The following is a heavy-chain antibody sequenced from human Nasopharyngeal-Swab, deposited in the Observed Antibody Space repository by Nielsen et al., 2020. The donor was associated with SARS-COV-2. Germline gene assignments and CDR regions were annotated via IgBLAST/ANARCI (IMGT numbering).Heavy chain of an antibody. Sequence: GGSLRLSCAASGFTLSSSSMNWVRQAPGKGLEWVSYISSSSSTIYYADSVKGRFTISRDNAKNSLYLQMNSLRAEDTAVYYCARDTTYDFWSGYSKSFDYWGQGTLVTVSS. V-gene: IGHV3-48*01. CDR3: ARDTTYDFWSGYSKSFDY. CDR2: ISSSSSTI. D-gene: IGHD3-3*01. J-gene: IGHJ4*02. CDR1: GFTLSSSS.